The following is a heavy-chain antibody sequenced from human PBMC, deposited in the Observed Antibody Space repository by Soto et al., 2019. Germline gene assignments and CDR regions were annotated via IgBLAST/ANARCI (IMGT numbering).Heavy chain of an antibody. Sequence: QVQLQESGPGLVKPSQTLSLTCTVSGGSISSGDYYWSWIRQPPGKGLEWIGYIYYSGSTYYNPSLKSRVTRSVDTSKNQFPLNLSSVTAADTAVYYCARGVTMVRGGIRWFDPWGQGTLVTVSS. J-gene: IGHJ5*02. CDR2: IYYSGST. CDR1: GGSISSGDYY. CDR3: ARGVTMVRGGIRWFDP. V-gene: IGHV4-30-4*01. D-gene: IGHD3-10*01.